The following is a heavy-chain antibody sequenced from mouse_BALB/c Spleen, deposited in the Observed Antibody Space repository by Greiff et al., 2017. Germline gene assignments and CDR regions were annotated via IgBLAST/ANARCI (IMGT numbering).Heavy chain of an antibody. Sequence: VQLQESGPELVKPGASVKISCKASGYAFSSSWMNWVKQRPGQGLEWIGRIYPGDGDTNYNGKFKGKATLTADKSSSTAYMQLSSLTSVDSAVYFCARSSNWEGFAYWGQGTTLTVSS. J-gene: IGHJ2*01. CDR1: GYAFSSSW. V-gene: IGHV1-82*01. CDR3: ARSSNWEGFAY. D-gene: IGHD4-1*02. CDR2: IYPGDGDT.